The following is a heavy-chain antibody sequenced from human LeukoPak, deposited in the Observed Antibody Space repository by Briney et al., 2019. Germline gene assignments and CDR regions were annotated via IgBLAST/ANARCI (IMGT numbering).Heavy chain of an antibody. D-gene: IGHD2-2*01. J-gene: IGHJ6*03. CDR1: GFTFSSYW. CDR3: AGYGDIVVVPAASYYMDV. CDR2: ISGSGGST. V-gene: IGHV3-23*01. Sequence: GGSLRLSCAASGFTFSSYWMSWVRQAPGKGLEWVSAISGSGGSTYYAGSVKGRFTISRDNSKNTLYLQMNSLRAEDTAVYYCAGYGDIVVVPAASYYMDVWGKGTTVTVSS.